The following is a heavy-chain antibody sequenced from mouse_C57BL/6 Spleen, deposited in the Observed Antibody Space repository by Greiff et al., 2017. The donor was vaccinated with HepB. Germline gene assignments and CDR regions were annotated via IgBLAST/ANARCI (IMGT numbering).Heavy chain of an antibody. Sequence: VQLQQSGPELVKPGDSVKISCKASGYSFTGYFMNWVMQSHGKSLEWIGRINPYNGDTFYNQKFKGKATLTVDKSSSTAHMELRSLTSEDSAVYYCARPLSGSSYRFAYWGQGTLVTVSA. CDR1: GYSFTGYF. CDR2: INPYNGDT. J-gene: IGHJ3*01. CDR3: ARPLSGSSYRFAY. D-gene: IGHD1-1*01. V-gene: IGHV1-20*01.